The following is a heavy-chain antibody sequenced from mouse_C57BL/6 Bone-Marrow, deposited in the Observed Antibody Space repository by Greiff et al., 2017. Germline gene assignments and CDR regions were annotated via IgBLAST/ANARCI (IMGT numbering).Heavy chain of an antibody. D-gene: IGHD2-12*01. J-gene: IGHJ4*01. CDR2: INPNYGTT. CDR3: ARLRRGGYYAMDY. Sequence: VQLKESGPELVKPGASVKISCKASGYSFTDYNMNWVKQSNGKSLEWIGVINPNYGTTSYNQKFKGKATLTVDQSSSTAYMQLNSLTSEDSAVYYCARLRRGGYYAMDYWGQGTSVTVSS. CDR1: GYSFTDYN. V-gene: IGHV1-39*01.